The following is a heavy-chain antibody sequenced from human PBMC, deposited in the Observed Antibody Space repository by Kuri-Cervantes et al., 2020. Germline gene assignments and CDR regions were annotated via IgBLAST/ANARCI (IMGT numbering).Heavy chain of an antibody. D-gene: IGHD6-6*01. CDR2: SNAGNGNT. CDR3: ATTKGSSSDYYYCGMDV. CDR1: GYTFTSYY. V-gene: IGHV1-3*02. J-gene: IGHJ6*02. Sequence: ASVKVSCKASGYTFTSYYMHWVRQAPGQGLEWMGWSNAGNGNTKYSQEFQGRVTITRDTSASTAYMELRSLRSDDTAVYYCATTKGSSSDYYYCGMDVWGQGTTVTVSS.